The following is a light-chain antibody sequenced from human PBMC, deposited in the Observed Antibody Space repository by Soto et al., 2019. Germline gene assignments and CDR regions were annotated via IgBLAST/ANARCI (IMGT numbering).Light chain of an antibody. Sequence: EIVLTQSPATLSVSPGERVTLSCRASESVDINLAWYQQKPGQAPRLLISGASNRATDMPGTFSGRGSGTEFTITISSLQSEDFAVYYCQQYKNWPRTFGQGTKVDIK. CDR1: ESVDIN. CDR2: GAS. CDR3: QQYKNWPRT. J-gene: IGKJ1*01. V-gene: IGKV3-15*01.